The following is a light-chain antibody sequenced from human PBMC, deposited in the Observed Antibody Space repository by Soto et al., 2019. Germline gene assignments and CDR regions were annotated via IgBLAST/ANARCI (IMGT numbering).Light chain of an antibody. CDR3: QHTYST. V-gene: IGKV1-39*01. CDR1: QSISNY. J-gene: IGKJ1*01. CDR2: AAS. Sequence: DIQMAQSPSSLSASVGDRVTITCRASQSISNYLNWYQQKSGEVPKLLIYAASRLHSGVPSRFSGSGSGTDFTRTISSLQPEDFATYYCQHTYSTFGQGTKVELK.